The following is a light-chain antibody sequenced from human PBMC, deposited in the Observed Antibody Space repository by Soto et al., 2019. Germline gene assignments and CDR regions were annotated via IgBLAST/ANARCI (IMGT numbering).Light chain of an antibody. CDR2: DAS. J-gene: IGKJ4*01. Sequence: EIVLTQSPATLSLSPGERATLSCRASQSVSSYLAWYQQKPGQAPRLLIYDASNSTTAIPARFSGSGSGTDFTLTISSLEPEDFAVYYCQQRSNWLLTFGGGTKVEIK. V-gene: IGKV3-11*01. CDR1: QSVSSY. CDR3: QQRSNWLLT.